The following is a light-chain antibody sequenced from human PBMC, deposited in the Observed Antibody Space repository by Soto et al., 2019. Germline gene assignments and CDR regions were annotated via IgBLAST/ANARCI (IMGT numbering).Light chain of an antibody. CDR3: PQRRDWPRT. Sequence: EIVLTQSPATLSLSPGERATLSCRASQSSSSYLAWYQQKPGQAPRLLFYDASIRAAGIPARFSGSGSGTDLTLPISSLEPEDLAGYYCPQRRDWPRTFGRGTKLEIK. CDR1: QSSSSY. CDR2: DAS. J-gene: IGKJ2*01. V-gene: IGKV3-11*01.